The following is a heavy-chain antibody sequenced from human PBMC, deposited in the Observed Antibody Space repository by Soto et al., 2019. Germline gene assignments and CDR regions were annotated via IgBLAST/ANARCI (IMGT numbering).Heavy chain of an antibody. CDR1: GGSISSYY. CDR2: IYYSGST. D-gene: IGHD6-6*01. J-gene: IGHJ6*02. CDR3: ARVRGGSSGGMDV. V-gene: IGHV4-59*12. Sequence: PSETLSLTCTVSGGSISSYYWSWIRQPPGKGLEWIGYIYYSGSTNYNPSLKSRVTISVDTSKNQFSLKLSSVTAADTAVYYCARVRGGSSGGMDVWGQGTTVTVS.